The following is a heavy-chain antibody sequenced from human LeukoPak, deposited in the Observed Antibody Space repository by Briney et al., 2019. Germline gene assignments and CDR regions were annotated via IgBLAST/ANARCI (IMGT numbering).Heavy chain of an antibody. CDR3: ARGSQWLPALVDY. J-gene: IGHJ4*02. D-gene: IGHD5-12*01. V-gene: IGHV3-48*03. Sequence: GGSLRLSCAASGFTFSSYEMNWVRQAPGKGLEWVSYISSSGSTIYYADSVKGRFTISRDNAKNSLYLQMNSLRAEDTAVYYCARGSQWLPALVDYWGQGTLVTVSS. CDR1: GFTFSSYE. CDR2: ISSSGSTI.